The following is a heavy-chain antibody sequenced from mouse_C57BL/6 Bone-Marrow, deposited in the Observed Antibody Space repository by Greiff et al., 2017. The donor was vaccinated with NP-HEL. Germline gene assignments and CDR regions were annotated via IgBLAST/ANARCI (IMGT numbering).Heavy chain of an antibody. CDR3: ASPYYYGSSGV. D-gene: IGHD1-1*01. CDR2: ISDGGSYT. J-gene: IGHJ1*03. V-gene: IGHV5-4*03. CDR1: GFTFSSYA. Sequence: EVNVVESGGGLVKPGGSLKLSCAASGFTFSSYAMSWVRQTPEKRLEWVATISDGGSYTYYPDNVKGRFTISRDNAKNNLYLQMSHLKSEDTAMYYCASPYYYGSSGVWGTGTTVTVSS.